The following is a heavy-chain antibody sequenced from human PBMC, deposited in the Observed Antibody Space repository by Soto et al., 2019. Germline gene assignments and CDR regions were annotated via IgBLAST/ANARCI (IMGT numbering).Heavy chain of an antibody. CDR1: GFSLDDYT. CDR2: ITWNSDIR. D-gene: IGHD1-1*01. J-gene: IGHJ6*02. Sequence: EVQLVESGGDLLQPGGSLRLSCAGFGFSLDDYTMHWVRQAPGKGLEWVSGITWNSDIRAYAASVRGRFTVSKDSAKNALYLQMNSLRIEDTALYYCAKGVRRTWNDMDVWGQGTAVIVSS. V-gene: IGHV3-9*01. CDR3: AKGVRRTWNDMDV.